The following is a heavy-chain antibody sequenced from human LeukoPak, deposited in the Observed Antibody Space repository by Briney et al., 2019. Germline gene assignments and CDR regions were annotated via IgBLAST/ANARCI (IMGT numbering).Heavy chain of an antibody. D-gene: IGHD3-22*01. CDR2: ISNSSSYI. J-gene: IGHJ4*02. Sequence: LECVSSISNSSSYIYYADSVKGRFTISRDNDKNSLYLQMNSLRAEDTAVYYCARGFHRYYYDSGAYSVYWGQGTLVTVSS. CDR3: ARGFHRYYYDSGAYSVY. V-gene: IGHV3-21*01.